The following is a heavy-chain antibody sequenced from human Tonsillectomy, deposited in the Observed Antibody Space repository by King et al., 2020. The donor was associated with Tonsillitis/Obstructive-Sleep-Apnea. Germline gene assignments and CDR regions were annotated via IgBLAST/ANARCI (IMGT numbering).Heavy chain of an antibody. Sequence: QLVQSGGGLVQPGGSLRLSCAASGFTFSSYSMNWVRQAPGKGLEWVSYISSSSSTIYYADSVKGRFTISRDNAKNSLFLQMNSLRDEDTAVYYCARARGYGSGSYSLLFDYWGQGTLVTVSS. CDR3: ARARGYGSGSYSLLFDY. J-gene: IGHJ4*02. CDR2: ISSSSSTI. CDR1: GFTFSSYS. D-gene: IGHD3-10*01. V-gene: IGHV3-48*02.